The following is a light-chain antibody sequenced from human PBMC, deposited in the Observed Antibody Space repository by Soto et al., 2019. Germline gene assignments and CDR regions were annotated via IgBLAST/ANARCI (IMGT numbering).Light chain of an antibody. CDR2: DVI. Sequence: QSALIQPRSVSGSPGQSVTISCTGTSSDVGVYKYVSWYRQHPGKAPKLMIYDVITRPSGVPDRFSGSKSGNTASLTISGLQAEDEADYYCYSYAGDYTFVFGTGTKLTVL. V-gene: IGLV2-11*01. J-gene: IGLJ1*01. CDR1: SSDVGVYKY. CDR3: YSYAGDYTFV.